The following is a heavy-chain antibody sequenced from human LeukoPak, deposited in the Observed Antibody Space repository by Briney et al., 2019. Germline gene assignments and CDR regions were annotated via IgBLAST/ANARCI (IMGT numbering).Heavy chain of an antibody. V-gene: IGHV4-34*01. Sequence: SETLSLTCGVSGGAFSDYYWSWIRHAPGKGLEWIGEMIQSGSSNYNPSLRSRVTISGDTSRNQFSLKLNSLTAADTAVYYCARGNIVATILGGLHGTTAFDFWGQGILVTVSS. J-gene: IGHJ4*02. CDR1: GGAFSDYY. D-gene: IGHD5-12*01. CDR3: ARGNIVATILGGLHGTTAFDF. CDR2: MIQSGSS.